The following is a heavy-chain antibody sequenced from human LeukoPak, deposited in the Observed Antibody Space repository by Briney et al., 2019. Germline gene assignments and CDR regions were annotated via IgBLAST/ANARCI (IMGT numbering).Heavy chain of an antibody. J-gene: IGHJ5*02. D-gene: IGHD2-15*01. V-gene: IGHV3-48*01. CDR2: ISSSSSTI. Sequence: GGSLRLSCAASGFTFSSYSMNWVRQAPGEGLEWVSYISSSSSTIYYADSVKGRFTISRDNAKNSLYLQMNSPRAEDTAVYYCARGVYCSGGSCLRNWFDPWGQGTLVTVSS. CDR3: ARGVYCSGGSCLRNWFDP. CDR1: GFTFSSYS.